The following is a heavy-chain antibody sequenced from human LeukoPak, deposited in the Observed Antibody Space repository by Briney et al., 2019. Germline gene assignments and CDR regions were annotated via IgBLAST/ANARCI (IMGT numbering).Heavy chain of an antibody. CDR3: ARESGVSGSTVDFDY. Sequence: SETLSLTCNVSGDSLGRYYWSWIRQPPGKTLEWLGHVYFSGVTTYNPSLKSRVTISVDASKNQFSLKLNSVTAADTAVYYCARESGVSGSTVDFDYWGQGTLVTVSS. V-gene: IGHV4-59*01. CDR2: VYFSGVT. D-gene: IGHD1-7*01. CDR1: GDSLGRYY. J-gene: IGHJ4*02.